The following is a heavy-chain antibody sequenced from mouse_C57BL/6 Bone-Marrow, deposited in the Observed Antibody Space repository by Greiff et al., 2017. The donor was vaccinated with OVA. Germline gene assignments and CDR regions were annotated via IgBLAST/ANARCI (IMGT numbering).Heavy chain of an antibody. V-gene: IGHV1-81*01. D-gene: IGHD2-1*01. CDR3: AREIYYGNYVFAY. CDR2: IYPRSGTT. J-gene: IGHJ3*01. Sequence: QVQLKESGAELARPGASVKLSCKASGYTFTSYGISWVKQRTGQGLEWIGEIYPRSGTTYYNEKFKGKATLTADKSSSTAYMELRSLTSEDSAVYFCAREIYYGNYVFAYWGQGTLVTVSA. CDR1: GYTFTSYG.